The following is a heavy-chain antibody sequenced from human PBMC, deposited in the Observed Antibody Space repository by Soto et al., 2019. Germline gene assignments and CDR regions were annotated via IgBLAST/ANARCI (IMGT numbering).Heavy chain of an antibody. J-gene: IGHJ6*02. CDR3: ARRVYAMDV. V-gene: IGHV3-7*01. Sequence: EGELVESGGALVQPGGSLRLSCAASGFTFSRYWMSWVRQAPGKGLDWVANIKHDGSEKYYVDSVKGRFTISRDNAKNSLYLEMNSLRDEDTAVYHCARRVYAMDVWGQGTTVTVSS. CDR1: GFTFSRYW. CDR2: IKHDGSEK.